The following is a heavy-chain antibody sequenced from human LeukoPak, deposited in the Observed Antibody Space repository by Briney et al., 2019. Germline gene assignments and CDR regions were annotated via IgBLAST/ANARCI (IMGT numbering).Heavy chain of an antibody. CDR3: AKDTSIGRYCTNGVCSPFDY. D-gene: IGHD2-8*01. CDR1: GFTFSSYA. V-gene: IGHV3-23*01. Sequence: KPGGSLRLSCAASGFTFSSYAMSWVRQAPGKGLEWVSAISDSGGSTYDADSVKGRFTISRENSKNTLYLQMNSLRAEDTAVYYCAKDTSIGRYCTNGVCSPFDYWGQGTLVTVSS. J-gene: IGHJ4*02. CDR2: ISDSGGST.